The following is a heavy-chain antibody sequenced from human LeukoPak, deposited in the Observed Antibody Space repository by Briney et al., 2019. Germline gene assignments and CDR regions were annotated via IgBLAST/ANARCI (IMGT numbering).Heavy chain of an antibody. J-gene: IGHJ6*02. D-gene: IGHD6-13*01. CDR3: GSPGNSSSWRYYYYDMHL. V-gene: IGHV1-69*13. CDR1: GGTFSSYA. Sequence: ASVKVSCKASGGTFSSYAISWVRQAPGQGLEWMGGIIPIFGTANYAQKFQGRVTITADESTSTAYMELSSLRSEGTAVYYCGSPGNSSSWRYYYYDMHLWGQGTTVTVSS. CDR2: IIPIFGTA.